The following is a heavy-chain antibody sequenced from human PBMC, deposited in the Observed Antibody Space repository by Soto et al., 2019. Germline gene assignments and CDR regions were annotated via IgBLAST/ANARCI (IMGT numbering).Heavy chain of an antibody. V-gene: IGHV1-18*01. CDR2: ISAYNGNT. CDR3: ARNRGDNVIIVFVLGAFDN. D-gene: IGHD2-8*01. J-gene: IGHJ3*02. CDR1: GYTFTSYG. Sequence: QVQLVQSGAEVKKPGASVKVSCKASGYTFTSYGISWVRQAPGQGLEWMGWISAYNGNTNYAQKLQGRVTMTTDTSKSTGNLVLRSLRSDETAGYFCARNRGDNVIIVFVLGAFDNLGQGTMVTVSS.